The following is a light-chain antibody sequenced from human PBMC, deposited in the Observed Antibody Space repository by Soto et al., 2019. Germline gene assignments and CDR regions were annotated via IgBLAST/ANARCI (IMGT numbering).Light chain of an antibody. CDR3: CSYAGRYTYV. CDR2: DVS. Sequence: QSALTQPRSVPGSPGQSVTISCTGTSSDVGGYNYVSWYQQHPGKAPKLMVYDVSKRPSGVPDRLSGSKSGNTASLTISGLQAEDEADYYCCSYAGRYTYVFGTGTKVTVL. CDR1: SSDVGGYNY. V-gene: IGLV2-11*01. J-gene: IGLJ1*01.